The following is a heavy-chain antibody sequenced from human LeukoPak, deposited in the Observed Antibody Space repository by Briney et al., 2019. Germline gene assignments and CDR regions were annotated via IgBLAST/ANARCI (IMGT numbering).Heavy chain of an antibody. Sequence: GASVKVSCKASGYTFTGYYMHWVRQAPGQGLEWMGWINPNSGGTNYAQKFQGRVTMTGDTSISTAYMELSRLRSDDTAVYYCVREPGSGWFDPWGQGTLVTVSS. CDR3: VREPGSGWFDP. J-gene: IGHJ5*02. CDR2: INPNSGGT. CDR1: GYTFTGYY. V-gene: IGHV1-2*02. D-gene: IGHD1-14*01.